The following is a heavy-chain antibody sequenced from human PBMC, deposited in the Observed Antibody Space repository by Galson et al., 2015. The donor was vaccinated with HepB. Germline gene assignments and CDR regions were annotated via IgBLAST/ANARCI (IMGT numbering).Heavy chain of an antibody. D-gene: IGHD7-27*01. CDR2: IRYDGSNK. V-gene: IGHV3-30*02. Sequence: SLRLSCAASGFTFSSYGMHWVRQAPGKGLEWVAFIRYDGSNKYYADSVKGRFTISRDNSKNTLYLQMNSLRAEDTAVYYCAKDRSGDFSGIDYWGQGTLVTVSS. CDR3: AKDRSGDFSGIDY. CDR1: GFTFSSYG. J-gene: IGHJ4*02.